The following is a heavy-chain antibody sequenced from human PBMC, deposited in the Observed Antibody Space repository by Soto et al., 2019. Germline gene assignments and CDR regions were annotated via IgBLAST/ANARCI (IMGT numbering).Heavy chain of an antibody. CDR1: GFTFTSSA. J-gene: IGHJ3*02. CDR2: IIVGSGNT. CDR3: AADRYYYDSSGYSDAFDI. Sequence: SVKVSCKASGFTFTSSAVQWVRQARGQRREWIGWIIVGSGNTNYAQKFQERVTITRDMSTSTAYMELSSLRSEDTAEYYCAADRYYYDSSGYSDAFDIWGQGXMLTV. V-gene: IGHV1-58*01. D-gene: IGHD3-22*01.